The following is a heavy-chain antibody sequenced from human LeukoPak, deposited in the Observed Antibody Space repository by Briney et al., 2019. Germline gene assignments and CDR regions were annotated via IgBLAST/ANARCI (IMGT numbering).Heavy chain of an antibody. D-gene: IGHD3-22*01. J-gene: IGHJ3*02. CDR2: IYYSGST. CDR3: ASDSSGYYDDAFDI. V-gene: IGHV4-59*01. Sequence: PSETLSLTCTVSGLSISSYYWSWIRQPPGKGLEWIGYIYYSGSTNYNPSLKSRVSRAVDTSKNQFSLKLSSVTGADTAVYYCASDSSGYYDDAFDIWGQGTMVTVSS. CDR1: GLSISSYY.